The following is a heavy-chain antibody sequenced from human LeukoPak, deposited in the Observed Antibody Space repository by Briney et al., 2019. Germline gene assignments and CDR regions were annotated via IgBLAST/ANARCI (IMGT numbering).Heavy chain of an antibody. CDR3: ARESDDGGYRFDY. J-gene: IGHJ4*02. CDR2: ISSGGSRI. V-gene: IGHV3-48*03. Sequence: GGSLRLSCVGSGFNFRSYEMIWVRQAPGKGLEWPSYISSGGSRIYYADSVKGRFTISRDDAKNSLFLQMNILETEDTAVYSCARESDDGGYRFDYWGQGSLVTVS. CDR1: GFNFRSYE. D-gene: IGHD5-12*01.